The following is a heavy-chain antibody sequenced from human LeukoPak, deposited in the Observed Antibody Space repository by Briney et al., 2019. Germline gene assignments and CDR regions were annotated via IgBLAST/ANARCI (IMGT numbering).Heavy chain of an antibody. CDR3: ARGSGRQPFFQH. CDR2: ISGSGGRT. V-gene: IGHV3-23*01. J-gene: IGHJ1*01. Sequence: HPGGSLRLSCAASGFTFSSYAMSWVRQAPGKGLEWVSAISGSGGRTYYADSVKGRFTISRDNSKNTLYLQMNSLRAEDTAVYYCARGSGRQPFFQHWGQGTLVTVSS. D-gene: IGHD2-15*01. CDR1: GFTFSSYA.